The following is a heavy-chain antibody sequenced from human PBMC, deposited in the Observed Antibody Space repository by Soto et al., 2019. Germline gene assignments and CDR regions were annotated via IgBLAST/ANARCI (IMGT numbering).Heavy chain of an antibody. CDR3: ARHSTTGSCYAGSVDT. D-gene: IGHD2-2*01. CDR1: GGSIGSGDYY. CDR2: IFYSGNT. Sequence: QVQLQESGPGLTKPSQTLSLTCTDPGGSIGSGDYYWSWIRQPPGKGLEWIGYIFYSGNTYYNPALSSRVIISVDTSTNQSSLKLCSVTAADTAVYYCARHSTTGSCYAGSVDTWGQGTLVTVSS. J-gene: IGHJ5*02. V-gene: IGHV4-30-4*01.